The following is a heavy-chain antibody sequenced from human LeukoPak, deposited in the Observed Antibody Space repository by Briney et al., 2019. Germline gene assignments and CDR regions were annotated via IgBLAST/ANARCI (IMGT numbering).Heavy chain of an antibody. Sequence: PGGSLRLSCAASGFTFSSYWMSWVRQAPGKGLEWVANIKQDGSEKYYVDSVKGRFTISRDNAKNSLYLQMNSLRAEDTAVYYCARPGTDFVTRGYYYYYMDVWGKGTTVTVSS. CDR3: ARPGTDFVTRGYYYYYMDV. V-gene: IGHV3-7*01. D-gene: IGHD1-1*01. CDR1: GFTFSSYW. CDR2: IKQDGSEK. J-gene: IGHJ6*03.